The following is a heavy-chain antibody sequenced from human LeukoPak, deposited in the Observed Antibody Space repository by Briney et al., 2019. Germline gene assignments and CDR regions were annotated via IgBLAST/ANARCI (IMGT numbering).Heavy chain of an antibody. J-gene: IGHJ4*02. CDR1: GFTFNIYG. Sequence: PGGSLRLSCAVSGFTFNIYGMNWVRQAPGKGLEWVSSISSGSTYIYYADSVRGRFTISKDNAKNSLSLQMNSLRDEDTAVYYCAKAIGAPKVGYCSSGSCYVPVYFDFWGQGTLVTVSS. CDR3: AKAIGAPKVGYCSSGSCYVPVYFDF. D-gene: IGHD2-2*03. V-gene: IGHV3-21*01. CDR2: ISSGSTYI.